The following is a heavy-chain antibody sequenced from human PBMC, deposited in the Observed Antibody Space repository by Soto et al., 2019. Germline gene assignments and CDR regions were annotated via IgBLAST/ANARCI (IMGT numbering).Heavy chain of an antibody. CDR2: INDGNGHT. Sequence: ASVKVSCKASGYIFSGYAMHWVRQAPGQRLEWMGWINDGNGHTKYSQKFQGRVTITRDTSASTGYMELSSLTSEDTALYYCARGLHTFYYYYMDVWGEGTKVTVS. CDR1: GYIFSGYA. CDR3: ARGLHTFYYYYMDV. V-gene: IGHV1-3*01. J-gene: IGHJ6*03.